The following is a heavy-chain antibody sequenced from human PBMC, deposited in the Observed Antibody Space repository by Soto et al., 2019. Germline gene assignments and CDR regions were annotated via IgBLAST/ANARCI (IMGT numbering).Heavy chain of an antibody. CDR2: ISSNGGST. V-gene: IGHV3-64*01. CDR3: ASSSWYKGISFDY. J-gene: IGHJ4*02. Sequence: GGSLRLSCAASVFTFSSYAMHWVRQAPGKGLEYVSAISSNGGSTYYANSVKGRFTISRDNSKNTLYLQMGSLRAEDMAVYYCASSSWYKGISFDYWGQGTLVTVPQ. CDR1: VFTFSSYA. D-gene: IGHD6-13*01.